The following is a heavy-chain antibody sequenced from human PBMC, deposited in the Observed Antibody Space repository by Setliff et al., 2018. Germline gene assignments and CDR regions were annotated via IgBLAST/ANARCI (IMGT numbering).Heavy chain of an antibody. CDR1: GGSISSSSYY. D-gene: IGHD3-22*01. CDR3: ARDYDITGYPSGSDS. V-gene: IGHV4-39*02. Sequence: KTSETLSLTCTVSGGSISSSSYYWGWIRRPPGKGLEWIGSIYYSGSTYYNPSLKSRVTISVDTSKNQFSLKLSSVTAADTAVYYCARDYDITGYPSGSDSWGQGTLVTVSS. J-gene: IGHJ4*02. CDR2: IYYSGST.